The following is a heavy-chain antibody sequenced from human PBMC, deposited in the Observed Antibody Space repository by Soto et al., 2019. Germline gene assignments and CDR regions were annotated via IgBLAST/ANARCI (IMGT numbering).Heavy chain of an antibody. CDR2: ISTFNGNT. CDR1: APTFTTYG. J-gene: IGHJ6*02. V-gene: IGHV1-18*01. Sequence: GASVKVSCEASAPTFTTYGRSWVRQAPGQGLEGMWWISTFNGNTDYAQKFQGRVTMATDISTSTDSMELRSLRSDDTAVYYCAVHPGGTHDFYYGMDVWGQGTTVTVSS. D-gene: IGHD3-16*01. CDR3: AVHPGGTHDFYYGMDV.